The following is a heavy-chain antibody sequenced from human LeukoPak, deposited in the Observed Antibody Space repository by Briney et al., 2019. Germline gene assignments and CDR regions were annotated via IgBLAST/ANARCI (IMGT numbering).Heavy chain of an antibody. CDR1: GYTFTSYY. J-gene: IGHJ6*02. CDR2: INPSGGST. V-gene: IGHV1-46*01. CDR3: ARDDLGDYDYYYGMDV. D-gene: IGHD2-21*02. Sequence: ASVKVSCKASGYTFTSYYMHWVRQAPGQGLEWMGIINPSGGSTSYAQKFQGRVTMTRDTSTSTVYMELSSLRSEDTAVYYCARDDLGDYDYYYGMDVWGQGTTVTVSS.